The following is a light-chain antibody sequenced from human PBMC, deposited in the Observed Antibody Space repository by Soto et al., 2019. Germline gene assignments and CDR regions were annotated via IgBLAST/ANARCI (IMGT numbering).Light chain of an antibody. CDR2: GAS. Sequence: EIVLTQSPGTLSLSPGERATLSWRASQSVSSNYITWYQQKPGQAPRRLIFGASSRATGIPDRFSGSGSGTDFTLTISRLEPEDFAVYYCQQYGSSPSTFGQGTKVDI. CDR1: QSVSSNY. J-gene: IGKJ1*01. CDR3: QQYGSSPST. V-gene: IGKV3-20*01.